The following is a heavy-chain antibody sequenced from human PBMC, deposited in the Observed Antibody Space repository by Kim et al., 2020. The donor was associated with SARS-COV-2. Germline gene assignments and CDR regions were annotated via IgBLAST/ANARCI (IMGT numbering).Heavy chain of an antibody. D-gene: IGHD6-13*01. J-gene: IGHJ4*02. V-gene: IGHV4-31*03. CDR3: ARDTRYSSSWTKGGVGDYFDY. CDR1: GGSISSGGYY. CDR2: IYYSGST. Sequence: SETLSLTCTVSGGSISSGGYYWSWIRQHPGKGLEWIGYIYYSGSTYYNPSLKSRVTISVDTSKNQFSLKLSSVTAADTAVYYCARDTRYSSSWTKGGVGDYFDYWGQGTLVTVSS.